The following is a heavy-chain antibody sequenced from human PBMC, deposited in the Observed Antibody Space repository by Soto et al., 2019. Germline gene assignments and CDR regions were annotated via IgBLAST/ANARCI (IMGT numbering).Heavy chain of an antibody. V-gene: IGHV4-39*01. Sequence: PSETLSLTCTVSGGSISISNYYWGCIRQPPGKGLDWIGSVYYSGNTYYNPSLKSRVTISVDTSKNQFSLNLSSMTAADTAVYYCARLERNSNYAEYYFDYWGQGTLVTVSS. CDR2: VYYSGNT. D-gene: IGHD4-4*01. CDR1: GGSISISNYY. CDR3: ARLERNSNYAEYYFDY. J-gene: IGHJ4*02.